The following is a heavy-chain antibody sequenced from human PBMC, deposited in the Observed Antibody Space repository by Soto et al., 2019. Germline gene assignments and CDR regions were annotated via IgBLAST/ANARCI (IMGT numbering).Heavy chain of an antibody. CDR3: AGSSWPDRRNYYGMDV. CDR2: IIPIFGIA. CDR1: GGTFSSYA. J-gene: IGHJ6*02. Sequence: GASVKVSCKASGGTFSSYAISWVRQAPGQGLEWMGGIIPIFGIANYAQKFQGRVTITADESTSTAYMELSSLRSEDTAVYYCAGSSWPDRRNYYGMDVWGQGTTVTVSS. V-gene: IGHV1-69*13. D-gene: IGHD2-2*01.